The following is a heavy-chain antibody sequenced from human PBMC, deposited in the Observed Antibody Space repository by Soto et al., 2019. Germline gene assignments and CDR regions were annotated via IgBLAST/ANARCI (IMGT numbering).Heavy chain of an antibody. D-gene: IGHD6-19*01. J-gene: IGHJ4*02. V-gene: IGHV3-49*03. CDR3: SRDLYSYSSGWYSGY. CDR2: IRSKVYGGTT. Sequence: GGSLRLSCSASGFTFGDYTMSWFRQAPGKGLEWVGFIRSKVYGGTTEYAASVKGRFTISRDDSKSIAYLQMNSLKSEDTAVYYCSRDLYSYSSGWYSGYWGQGTLVTVSS. CDR1: GFTFGDYT.